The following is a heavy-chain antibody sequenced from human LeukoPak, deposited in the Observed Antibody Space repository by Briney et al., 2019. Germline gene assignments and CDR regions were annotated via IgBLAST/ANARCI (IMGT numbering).Heavy chain of an antibody. CDR2: IYYSGST. J-gene: IGHJ4*02. Sequence: PSETLSLTYTVSGGSISSYYWSWIRQPPGKGLEWIGYIYYSGSTNYNPSLKSRVTISVDTSKNQFSLKLSSVTAADTAVYYCASLSSYYFDYWGQGTLVTVSS. CDR3: ASLSSYYFDY. V-gene: IGHV4-59*12. CDR1: GGSISSYY. D-gene: IGHD6-13*01.